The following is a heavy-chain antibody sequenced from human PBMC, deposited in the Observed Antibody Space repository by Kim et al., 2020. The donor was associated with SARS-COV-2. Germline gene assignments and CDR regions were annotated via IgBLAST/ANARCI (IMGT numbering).Heavy chain of an antibody. J-gene: IGHJ1*01. CDR2: ISGSGGST. Sequence: GGSLRLSCAASGFTFSSYAMSWVRQAPGKGLEWVSAISGSGGSTYYADSVKGRFTISRDNSKNTLYLQMNSLRAEDTAVYYCAKAGVYGYYSKQYFQHWGQGTLVTVSS. V-gene: IGHV3-23*01. CDR3: AKAGVYGYYSKQYFQH. CDR1: GFTFSSYA. D-gene: IGHD3-22*01.